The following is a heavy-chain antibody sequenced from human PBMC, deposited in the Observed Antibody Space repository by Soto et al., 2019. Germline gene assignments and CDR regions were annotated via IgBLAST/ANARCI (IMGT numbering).Heavy chain of an antibody. D-gene: IGHD3-22*01. CDR1: GFTFSSYA. V-gene: IGHV3-30-3*01. CDR2: ISYDGSNK. Sequence: QVQLVESGGGVVQPGRSLRLSCAASGFTFSSYAMHWVRQAPGKGLEWVAVISYDGSNKYYADSVKGRFTISRDNSKNTLYLQMNSPRAEDTAVYYCARQTFDSSGYFTWGYFDYWGQGTLVTVSS. J-gene: IGHJ4*02. CDR3: ARQTFDSSGYFTWGYFDY.